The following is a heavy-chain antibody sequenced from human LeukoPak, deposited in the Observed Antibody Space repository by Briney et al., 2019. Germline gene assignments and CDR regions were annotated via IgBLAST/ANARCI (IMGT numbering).Heavy chain of an antibody. J-gene: IGHJ4*02. V-gene: IGHV3-23*01. D-gene: IGHD2-2*01. CDR1: GFTFSSYA. Sequence: GGSLRLFCAASGFTFSSYAMSWVRQAPGKGLEWVSAISGSGGSTYYADSVKGRFTISRDNSKNTLYLQMNSLRAEDTAVYYCAKVPIVVVPAAYYFDYWGQGTLVTVSS. CDR3: AKVPIVVVPAAYYFDY. CDR2: ISGSGGST.